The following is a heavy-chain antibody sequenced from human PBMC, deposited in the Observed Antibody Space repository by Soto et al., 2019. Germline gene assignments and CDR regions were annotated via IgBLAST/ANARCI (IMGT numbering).Heavy chain of an antibody. CDR3: AKDLSDYYGSGSYSGRYYYYGMDV. CDR2: ISYDGSNK. D-gene: IGHD3-10*01. V-gene: IGHV3-30*18. J-gene: IGHJ6*02. Sequence: PGGSLRLSCAASGFTFSSYGMHWVRQAPGKGLEWVAVISYDGSNKYYADSVKGRFTISRDNSKNTLYLQMNSLRAEDTAVYYCAKDLSDYYGSGSYSGRYYYYGMDVWGQGTTVTVSS. CDR1: GFTFSSYG.